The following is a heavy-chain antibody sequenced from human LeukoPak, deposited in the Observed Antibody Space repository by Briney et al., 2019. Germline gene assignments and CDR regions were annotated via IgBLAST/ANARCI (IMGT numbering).Heavy chain of an antibody. CDR2: ISSGGSTI. Sequence: GGSLRLSCAASGFTFSSYEMNWVRQAPGKGLEWVSYISSGGSTIYYADSVKGRFTISRDNAKNSLHLQMNSLRAEDTAVYYCARENSGGYYPHYHYYGMDVWGQGTTVTVSS. D-gene: IGHD3-22*01. J-gene: IGHJ6*02. V-gene: IGHV3-48*03. CDR3: ARENSGGYYPHYHYYGMDV. CDR1: GFTFSSYE.